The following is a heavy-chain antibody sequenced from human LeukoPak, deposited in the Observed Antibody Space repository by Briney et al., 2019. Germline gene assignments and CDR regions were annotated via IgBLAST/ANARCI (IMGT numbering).Heavy chain of an antibody. CDR2: IHYSGST. V-gene: IGHV4-59*01. Sequence: SETLSLTCTVSGGSISSYYWSWIRQAPGKGLEWIGYIHYSGSTNHNSSLKSRVTISVDTSKNQYSLKLSSVTAADTAVYYCARDGVAGGFDYWGQGTLVTVSS. J-gene: IGHJ4*02. D-gene: IGHD6-19*01. CDR1: GGSISSYY. CDR3: ARDGVAGGFDY.